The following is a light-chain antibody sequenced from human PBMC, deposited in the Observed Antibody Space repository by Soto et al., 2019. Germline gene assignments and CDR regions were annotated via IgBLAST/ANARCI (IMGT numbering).Light chain of an antibody. J-gene: IGKJ2*01. CDR2: SAS. Sequence: DIQLTQSPSSLSASVGDRVTITCRTSQNIATYLLWYRQKPGEAPKLLIYSASILQRGVPSRFSGSGSGTYFSLTISSLQPEDFATYYCQQSYSTLYTFGQGTKVDNK. CDR3: QQSYSTLYT. CDR1: QNIATY. V-gene: IGKV1-39*01.